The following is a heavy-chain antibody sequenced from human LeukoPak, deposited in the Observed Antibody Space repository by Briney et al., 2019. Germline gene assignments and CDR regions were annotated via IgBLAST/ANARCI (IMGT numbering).Heavy chain of an antibody. CDR3: ARVRGLSGLRLGNPGWFDP. Sequence: KPSETLSLTCTVSGGSVSSGSYYWSWIRQPPGKELEWIGYIYYSGSTNYNPSLKSRVTISVDTSKNQFSLKLSSVTAADTAVYYCARVRGLSGLRLGNPGWFDPWGQGTLVTVSS. CDR2: IYYSGST. CDR1: GGSVSSGSYY. D-gene: IGHD3-16*01. J-gene: IGHJ5*02. V-gene: IGHV4-61*01.